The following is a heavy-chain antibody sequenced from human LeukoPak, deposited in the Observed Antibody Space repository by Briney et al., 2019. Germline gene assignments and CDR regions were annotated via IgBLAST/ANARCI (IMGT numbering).Heavy chain of an antibody. J-gene: IGHJ3*02. Sequence: PGGSLRLSCAASGFTFSSYEMNWVRQAPGKGLEWVSYISSSGSTIYYADSVKGRFTISRDNAKNSLYLQMNSLRAEDTAVYYCARDHYDSSGYFSFDIWGQGTMVTVSS. CDR2: ISSSGSTI. V-gene: IGHV3-48*03. CDR1: GFTFSSYE. CDR3: ARDHYDSSGYFSFDI. D-gene: IGHD3-22*01.